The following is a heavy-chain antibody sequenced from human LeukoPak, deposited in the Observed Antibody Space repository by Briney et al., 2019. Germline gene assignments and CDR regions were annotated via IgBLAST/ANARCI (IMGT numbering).Heavy chain of an antibody. Sequence: PSETLSLTCSVSGGSISSGGYYWSWIRQHPGKGLEWIGYIYYTGNTYYNPSLKSRVTISVDKSKNQFSLKLSSVTAADTAVYYCARSVFTDYYDSSGYYPYYFDYWGQGTLVTVSS. V-gene: IGHV4-31*03. CDR1: GGSISSGGYY. CDR3: ARSVFTDYYDSSGYYPYYFDY. CDR2: IYYTGNT. D-gene: IGHD3-22*01. J-gene: IGHJ4*02.